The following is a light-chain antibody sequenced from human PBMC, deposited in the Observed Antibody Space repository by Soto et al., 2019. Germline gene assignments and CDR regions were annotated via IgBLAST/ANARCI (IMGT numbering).Light chain of an antibody. CDR3: LRHEPHPYT. Sequence: DIQMTQSPSAMSASVGDSVTITCRASQGISNSLAWFQQKPGKVPERLIYAASRLQSGVPSRFSGSGSGTEFTIRISHVQSVDLSTYYCLRHEPHPYTFGQGTKLESK. CDR2: AAS. J-gene: IGKJ2*01. CDR1: QGISNS. V-gene: IGKV1-17*03.